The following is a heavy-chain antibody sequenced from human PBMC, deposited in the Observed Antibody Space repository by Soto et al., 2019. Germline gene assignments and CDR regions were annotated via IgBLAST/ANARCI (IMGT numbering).Heavy chain of an antibody. D-gene: IGHD3-22*01. CDR1: GITVSTNY. J-gene: IGHJ4*02. CDR2: IYSDGKT. Sequence: PGGSLRLSCAASGITVSTNYMSWVRQAPGKGLEWVSVIYSDGKTFYADSVKGRFTISRDNSQNTVSLQMNSRRADDTVVYYCARDGGGGYYDSSGYMGVWGQGTLVTVSS. V-gene: IGHV3-53*01. CDR3: ARDGGGGYYDSSGYMGV.